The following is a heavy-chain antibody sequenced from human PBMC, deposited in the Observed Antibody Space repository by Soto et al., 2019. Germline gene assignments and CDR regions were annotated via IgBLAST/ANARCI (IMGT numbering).Heavy chain of an antibody. Sequence: RQAPGKRLEWVAAITSSAGPIXXAERVKGRFTIPRDNSKRTLYLQMHSLRAEDTAVYYCANLGKSGSDVWGHGTLVTVSS. CDR2: ITSSAGPI. J-gene: IGHJ4*01. D-gene: IGHD3-10*01. V-gene: IGHV3-23*05. CDR3: ANLGKSGSDV.